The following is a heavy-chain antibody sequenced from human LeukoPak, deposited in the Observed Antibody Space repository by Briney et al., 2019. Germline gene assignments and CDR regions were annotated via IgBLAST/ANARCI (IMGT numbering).Heavy chain of an antibody. CDR1: GGSFSGYY. CDR3: ARGGWYYYGPGSYFHAAGINRKDYYFDY. J-gene: IGHJ4*02. D-gene: IGHD3-10*01. Sequence: PSETLSLTCAVYGGSFSGYYWSWMRQPPGRGLECMWEINHSGSTNYNPSIKSRVTISVDTSKNQFSLKLSSVTAADTAVYYCARGGWYYYGPGSYFHAAGINRKDYYFDYWGQGTLVTVSS. CDR2: INHSGST. V-gene: IGHV4-34*01.